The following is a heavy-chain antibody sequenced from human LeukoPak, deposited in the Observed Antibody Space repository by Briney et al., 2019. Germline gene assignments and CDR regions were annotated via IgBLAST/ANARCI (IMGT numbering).Heavy chain of an antibody. Sequence: ASVKVSCKASGYSFTSYAMNWVRQAPGQWLEWMGWINTNTGNPTYAQGFTGRCVFSLDTSVSTAYLQISSLKAEDTAVYSCARVAEYSSGWYDPFDYWGQGTLVTVSS. D-gene: IGHD6-19*01. V-gene: IGHV7-4-1*02. CDR3: ARVAEYSSGWYDPFDY. CDR2: INTNTGNP. CDR1: GYSFTSYA. J-gene: IGHJ4*02.